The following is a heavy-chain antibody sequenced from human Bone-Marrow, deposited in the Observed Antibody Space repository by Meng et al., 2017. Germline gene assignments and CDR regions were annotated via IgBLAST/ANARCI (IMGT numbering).Heavy chain of an antibody. J-gene: IGHJ4*02. D-gene: IGHD5-18*01. Sequence: SETLSLTCTVSGYSISSGYYWGWIRQPPGKGLEWIGTIYHSGSTYYSPSLKSRLTISVDSSKNQFSLKLSSVTAADTAVYYCARSGYSYGPRDYFDYWGQGTLVTVSS. V-gene: IGHV4-38-2*02. CDR3: ARSGYSYGPRDYFDY. CDR1: GYSISSGYY. CDR2: IYHSGST.